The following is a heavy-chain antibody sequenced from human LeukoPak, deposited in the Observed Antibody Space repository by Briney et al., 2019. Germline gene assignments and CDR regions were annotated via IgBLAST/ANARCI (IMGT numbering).Heavy chain of an antibody. CDR2: IWYDGSNK. Sequence: GSLRLSCSASGXTFSTYGLHWVRQAPGKGLERVALIWYDGSNKYYADSVKGRFTISRDNSKNTLYLQMNSLRAEDTAVYYCAREKQKYSSGWYCLDYWGQGTLVTVSS. D-gene: IGHD6-19*01. CDR1: GXTFSTYG. J-gene: IGHJ4*02. CDR3: AREKQKYSSGWYCLDY. V-gene: IGHV3-33*01.